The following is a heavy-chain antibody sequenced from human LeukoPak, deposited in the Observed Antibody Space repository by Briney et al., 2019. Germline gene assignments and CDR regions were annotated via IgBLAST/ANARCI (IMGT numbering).Heavy chain of an antibody. Sequence: PGGSLRLSCAASGFTFSSYEMNWVRQAPGKGLEWVANIKQDGSDKYYVDSVKGRFTISRDNAKNSLYLQMNSLRAEDTAVYYCARSGHCSGGSCYAGFAKYWGQGTLVTVSS. CDR3: ARSGHCSGGSCYAGFAKY. CDR1: GFTFSSYE. D-gene: IGHD2-15*01. CDR2: IKQDGSDK. J-gene: IGHJ4*02. V-gene: IGHV3-7*01.